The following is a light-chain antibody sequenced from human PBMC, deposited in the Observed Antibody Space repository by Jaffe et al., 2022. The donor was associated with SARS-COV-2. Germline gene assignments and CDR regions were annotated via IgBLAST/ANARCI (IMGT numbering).Light chain of an antibody. V-gene: IGKV3-15*01. CDR3: QQYSNWLPYT. J-gene: IGKJ2*01. Sequence: EIVMTQSPATLSVSPGERAALSCRASQRIGSALAWYQQKPGQAPRLLIYGASTRATGIPARFSGSGSGTEFTLTISSLQSEDFAVYYCQQYSNWLPYTFGQGTNLEIK. CDR1: QRIGSA. CDR2: GAS.